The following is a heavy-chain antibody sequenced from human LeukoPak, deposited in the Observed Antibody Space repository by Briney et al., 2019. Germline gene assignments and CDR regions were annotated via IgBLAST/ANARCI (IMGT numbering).Heavy chain of an antibody. CDR1: GFTFNSYS. CDR2: ISRSSSHM. CDR3: VRDSGSSYGYYFLH. V-gene: IGHV3-21*01. D-gene: IGHD1-26*01. J-gene: IGHJ1*01. Sequence: PGGSLRLSCAASGFTFNSYSMYWVRQAPGKGLEWVSSISRSSSHMFYADSVKGRFSISRDNANDSLYLQMSSLRADDTAVYYCVRDSGSSYGYYFLHWGQGTLVTVSS.